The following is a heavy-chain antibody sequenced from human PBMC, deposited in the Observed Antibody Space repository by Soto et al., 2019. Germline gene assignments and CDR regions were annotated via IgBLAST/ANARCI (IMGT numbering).Heavy chain of an antibody. J-gene: IGHJ6*02. CDR1: GYTVTGYY. V-gene: IGHV1-2*04. CDR3: ARGPIEGPYYYYYGMDV. CDR2: INPNSGGT. Sequence: ASVKVSCKASGYTVTGYYMHWVRHAPGQVLEWMGWINPNSGGTNYAQKFQGWVTMTRDTSISTAYMELSRLRSDDTAVYYCARGPIEGPYYYYYGMDVWGQGTTVTVSS.